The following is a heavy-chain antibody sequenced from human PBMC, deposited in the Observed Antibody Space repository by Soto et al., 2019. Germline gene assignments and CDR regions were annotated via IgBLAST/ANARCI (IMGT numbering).Heavy chain of an antibody. CDR3: ARADLGYCSSTSCPHFDY. Sequence: SETLSLTCAVYGGSISSGGYSWSWIRQPPGKGLEWSGYIYHSGSTYYNPSLKSRVTISVDRSKNQFSLKLSSVTAADTAVYYFARADLGYCSSTSCPHFDYWGQGTLVTVSP. CDR2: IYHSGST. V-gene: IGHV4-30-2*01. J-gene: IGHJ4*02. D-gene: IGHD2-2*01. CDR1: GGSISSGGYS.